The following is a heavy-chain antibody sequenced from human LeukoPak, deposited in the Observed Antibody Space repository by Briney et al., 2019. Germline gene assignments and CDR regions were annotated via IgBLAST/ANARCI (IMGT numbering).Heavy chain of an antibody. CDR2: IYHSGST. D-gene: IGHD2/OR15-2a*01. V-gene: IGHV4-38-2*02. Sequence: PSETLSLTCTVSGFSISSGYYWGWIRQPPGKGLEWIGSIYHSGSTSYNPSLKSRVTVSVDTSKNQFSLKLSSVTAADTAVYYCVRVTWVCDYWGQGTLVVVSS. CDR3: VRVTWVCDY. J-gene: IGHJ4*02. CDR1: GFSISSGYY.